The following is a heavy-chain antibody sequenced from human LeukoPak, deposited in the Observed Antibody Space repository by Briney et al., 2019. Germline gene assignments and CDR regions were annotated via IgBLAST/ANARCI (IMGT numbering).Heavy chain of an antibody. D-gene: IGHD2-2*02. CDR2: ISYDGSNK. V-gene: IGHV3-30-3*01. Sequence: PGRSLRLSCAASGFTFSNYAMHWVRQAPGKGLEWVAVISYDGSNKYYADSVKGRFTISRDNSKNTLYLQMNSLRAEDTAVYYCARDLACSSTSCYTGDYFDYWGQGTLVTVSS. J-gene: IGHJ4*02. CDR3: ARDLACSSTSCYTGDYFDY. CDR1: GFTFSNYA.